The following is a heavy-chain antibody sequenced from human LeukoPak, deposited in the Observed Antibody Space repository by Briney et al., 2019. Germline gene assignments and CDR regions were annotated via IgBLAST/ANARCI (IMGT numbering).Heavy chain of an antibody. D-gene: IGHD3-22*01. J-gene: IGHJ3*02. CDR1: GGSISSSSSYY. Sequence: PSETLSLTCTVSGGSISSSSSYYWDWIRQPPGKGLEWIGTIYYSGTTYYNPSLKSRVTISVDTSRNQFSLKLSSVTATDTAVYYCARMIGDDAFDIWGQGTMVTVSS. V-gene: IGHV4-39*01. CDR2: IYYSGTT. CDR3: ARMIGDDAFDI.